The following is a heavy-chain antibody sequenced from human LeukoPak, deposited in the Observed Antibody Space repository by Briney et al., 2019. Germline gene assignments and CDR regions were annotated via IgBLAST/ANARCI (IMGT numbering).Heavy chain of an antibody. Sequence: GGSLTLSCAASGFTFTNYRMTWVRQAPGMGREWVSSISSTSGYIFYADSVQGRFTISRDNAKNSLYLQMNSLRAEDTAVYYCARENGDYADAFDIWGQGTMVTVSS. J-gene: IGHJ3*02. CDR1: GFTFTNYR. CDR3: ARENGDYADAFDI. V-gene: IGHV3-21*01. CDR2: ISSTSGYI. D-gene: IGHD4-17*01.